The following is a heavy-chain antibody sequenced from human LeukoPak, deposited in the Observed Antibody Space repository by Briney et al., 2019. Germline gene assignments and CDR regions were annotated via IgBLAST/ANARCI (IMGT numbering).Heavy chain of an antibody. Sequence: PGGSLRLSCAASGFTFSSYGMHWVRQAPGKGLEWVAVISYDGSNKYYADSVKGRFTISRDNSKNTLYLQMNSLRAEDTAVYYCAKDRAVAGTDYYYYGMDVWGQGTTVTVSS. J-gene: IGHJ6*02. D-gene: IGHD6-19*01. CDR1: GFTFSSYG. CDR3: AKDRAVAGTDYYYYGMDV. V-gene: IGHV3-30*18. CDR2: ISYDGSNK.